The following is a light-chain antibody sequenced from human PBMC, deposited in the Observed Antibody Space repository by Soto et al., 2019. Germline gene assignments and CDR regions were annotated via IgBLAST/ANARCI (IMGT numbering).Light chain of an antibody. CDR3: QQSWSVPLT. V-gene: IGKV1-39*01. CDR2: AAS. J-gene: IGKJ4*01. Sequence: DIQMTQSPSSLSASVGDRVTITCRASQYISNCLNWYRRKPGEAPKLLIFAASTLHSGVASRFSGSGSGTDFTLTISSLQPEDFATYYCQQSWSVPLTFGGGTKVEIK. CDR1: QYISNC.